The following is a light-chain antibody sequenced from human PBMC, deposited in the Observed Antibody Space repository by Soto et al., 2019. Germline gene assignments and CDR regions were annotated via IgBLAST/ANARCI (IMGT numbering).Light chain of an antibody. CDR3: QQYNSYS. V-gene: IGKV1-9*01. CDR2: AAS. CDR1: QDIAIY. Sequence: IQLTQSPSSLSASVGDRVTITCRASQDIAIYLAWYRQKPGEAPKLLIYAASTLYGGVPSRFSGSGSGTDFALTISSLQPDDFATYYCQQYNSYSFGQGTKVDIK. J-gene: IGKJ1*01.